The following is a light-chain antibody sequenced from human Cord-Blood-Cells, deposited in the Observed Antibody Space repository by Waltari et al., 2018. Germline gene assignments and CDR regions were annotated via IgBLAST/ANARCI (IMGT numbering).Light chain of an antibody. CDR3: QQYYSTPHT. V-gene: IGKV4-1*01. J-gene: IGKJ2*01. Sequence: DIVMTQSPDSLAVSLGERATINCKSSQSVLYSSNNKNYLAWYQQKPGQPPKLLIYWASPRESGVPDRFSGSGSGTDFTLTISSLQAEDVAVYYCQQYYSTPHTFGQGTKLEIK. CDR2: WAS. CDR1: QSVLYSSNNKNY.